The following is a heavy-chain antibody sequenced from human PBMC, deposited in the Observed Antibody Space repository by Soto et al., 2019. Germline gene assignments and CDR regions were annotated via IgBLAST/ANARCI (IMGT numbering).Heavy chain of an antibody. CDR1: GGSISSSSYY. J-gene: IGHJ3*02. D-gene: IGHD2-2*01. Sequence: PSETLSLTCTVSGGSISSSSYYWGWIRQPPGKGLEWIGTVYYTGSTYYNPPLKSRVIISIDTSKNQFSLKLSSGTAADTAVYYCARTVGANYQLTRDVFDIWGQGTMVTV. CDR2: VYYTGST. CDR3: ARTVGANYQLTRDVFDI. V-gene: IGHV4-39*01.